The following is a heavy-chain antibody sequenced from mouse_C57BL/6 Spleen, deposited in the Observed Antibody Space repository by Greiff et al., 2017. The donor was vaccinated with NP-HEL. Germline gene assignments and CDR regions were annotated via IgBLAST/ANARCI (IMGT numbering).Heavy chain of an antibody. CDR1: GFSLTSYG. D-gene: IGHD4-1*02. Sequence: VKLMESGPGLVAPSQSLSITCTVSGFSLTSYGVDWVRQSPGKGLEWLGVIWGVGSTNYNSALKSRLSISKDNSKSQVFLKMNSLQTDDTAMYYCASHQLGRGSFAYWGQGTLVTVSA. CDR2: IWGVGST. J-gene: IGHJ3*01. V-gene: IGHV2-6*01. CDR3: ASHQLGRGSFAY.